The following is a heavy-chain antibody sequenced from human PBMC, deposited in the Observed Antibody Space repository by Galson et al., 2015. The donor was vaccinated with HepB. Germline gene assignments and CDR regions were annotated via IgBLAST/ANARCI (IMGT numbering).Heavy chain of an antibody. CDR1: GFTFSDFY. CDR3: ARLKVYSFDY. V-gene: IGHV3-11*01. D-gene: IGHD2-8*01. Sequence: SLRLSCAVSGFTFSDFYMSWVRQAPGKGLEWVSYISTSGSTIYYTDSVKGRFTISRDNAKNSLYLQMNSLRAEDTALYYCARLKVYSFDYWGQGTLVTVSS. CDR2: ISTSGSTI. J-gene: IGHJ4*02.